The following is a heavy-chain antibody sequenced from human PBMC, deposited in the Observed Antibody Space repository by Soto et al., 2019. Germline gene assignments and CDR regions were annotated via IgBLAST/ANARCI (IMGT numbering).Heavy chain of an antibody. CDR2: ISYDGSNK. D-gene: IGHD1-26*01. CDR1: GFTFSSYG. V-gene: IGHV3-30*18. Sequence: GGSLRLSCAASGFTFSSYGMHWVRQAPGKGLEWVAVISYDGSNKYYADSVKGRFTISRDNSKNTLYLQMNSLRAEDTAVYYCAKRGYKVGATHDAFDIWGRGTMVTVSS. J-gene: IGHJ3*02. CDR3: AKRGYKVGATHDAFDI.